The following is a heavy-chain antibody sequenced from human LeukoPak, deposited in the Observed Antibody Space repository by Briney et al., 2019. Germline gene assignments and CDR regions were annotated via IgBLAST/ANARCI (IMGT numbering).Heavy chain of an antibody. CDR1: GGSISSYY. J-gene: IGHJ4*02. Sequence: SETLSLTCTVSGGSISSYYWSWIRQPPGKGLEWIGYIYYSGSTNYNPSLKSRVNISVDTSKNQFSLKLSSVTAADTAVYYCARESPGCGGGSCYPHFDYWGQGTLVTVSS. V-gene: IGHV4-59*01. CDR3: ARESPGCGGGSCYPHFDY. CDR2: IYYSGST. D-gene: IGHD2-15*01.